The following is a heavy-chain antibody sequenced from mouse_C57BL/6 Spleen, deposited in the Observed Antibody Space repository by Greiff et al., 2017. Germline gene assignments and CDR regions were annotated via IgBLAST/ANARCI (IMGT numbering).Heavy chain of an antibody. CDR2: INPNNGGT. CDR3: ARTIYYGSSSFAY. J-gene: IGHJ3*01. Sequence: VQLQQSGPELVKPGASVKIPCKASGYTFTDYNMDWVKQSHGKSLEWIGDINPNNGGTIYNQKFKGKATLTVDKSSSTAYMELRSLTSEDTAVYYCARTIYYGSSSFAYWGQGTLVTVSA. V-gene: IGHV1-18*01. D-gene: IGHD1-1*01. CDR1: GYTFTDYN.